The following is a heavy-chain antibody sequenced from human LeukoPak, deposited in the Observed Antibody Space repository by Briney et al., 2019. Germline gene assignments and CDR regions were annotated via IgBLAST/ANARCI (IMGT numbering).Heavy chain of an antibody. J-gene: IGHJ4*02. Sequence: PSETLSLTCTVSGGSISSSSYYWGWIRQPPGKGLEWIGSIYYSGSTYYNPSLKSRVTISVDTSKNQFSLKLSSVTAADTAVYYCARGGGYRKDFDYWGQGTLVTVSS. CDR3: ARGGGYRKDFDY. CDR1: GGSISSSSYY. V-gene: IGHV4-39*07. D-gene: IGHD5-12*01. CDR2: IYYSGST.